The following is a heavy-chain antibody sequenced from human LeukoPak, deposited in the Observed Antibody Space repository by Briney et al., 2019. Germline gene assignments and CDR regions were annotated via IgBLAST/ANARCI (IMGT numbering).Heavy chain of an antibody. Sequence: ASVKVSCKASGYTFTSYGISRVRQAPGQGLEWMGWINPNSGGTNYAQKFQGRVTITRNTSISTAYMELSSLRSEDTAVYYCAKGRRDGYNPYYYYYMDVWGKGTTVTVSS. CDR3: AKGRRDGYNPYYYYYMDV. V-gene: IGHV1-8*03. CDR2: INPNSGGT. D-gene: IGHD5-24*01. CDR1: GYTFTSYG. J-gene: IGHJ6*03.